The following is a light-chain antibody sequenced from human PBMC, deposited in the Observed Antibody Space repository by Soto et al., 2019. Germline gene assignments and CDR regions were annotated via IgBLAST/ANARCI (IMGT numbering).Light chain of an antibody. V-gene: IGKV1-39*01. J-gene: IGKJ1*01. CDR2: AAS. CDR3: QQSYSTLWT. Sequence: DIQMTQSPSSLSASVGDRVTITCRASQSISSYLNWYQQKPGKAPKLLIYAASSLQSGVPSRFSGSGSATDFTLTISSLQPEDFATYYCQQSYSTLWTLGHGTKVDIK. CDR1: QSISSY.